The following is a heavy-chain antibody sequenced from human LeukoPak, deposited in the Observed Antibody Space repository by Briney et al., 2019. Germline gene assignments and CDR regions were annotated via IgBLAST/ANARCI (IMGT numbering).Heavy chain of an antibody. CDR2: IRSDGSYK. Sequence: GGSLRLSCAASGFTLTSYDTHWVRQAPGKGLEWVAFIRSDGSYKSYADSVKGRFTISRDISKNTLYLQINSLRVEDTAVYYCVNQYFDYWGQGTLVTVSS. V-gene: IGHV3-30*02. CDR1: GFTLTSYD. D-gene: IGHD4-11*01. J-gene: IGHJ4*02. CDR3: VNQYFDY.